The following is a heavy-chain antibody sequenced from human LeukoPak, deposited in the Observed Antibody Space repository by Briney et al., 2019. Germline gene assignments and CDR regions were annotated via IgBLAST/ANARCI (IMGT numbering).Heavy chain of an antibody. CDR3: AKEGSEFSSSFLDY. CDR2: ISHDGTVK. V-gene: IGHV3-30*18. D-gene: IGHD2-2*01. CDR1: GFTFRNYG. Sequence: PGRSLRLSCAASGFTFRNYGMKWVRQAPGKGLEWVAVISHDGTVKYYADSVKGRFTISRNDSTTTLILQMNSLRVEDTAVYLCAKEGSEFSSSFLDYWGQGTLVTVSS. J-gene: IGHJ4*02.